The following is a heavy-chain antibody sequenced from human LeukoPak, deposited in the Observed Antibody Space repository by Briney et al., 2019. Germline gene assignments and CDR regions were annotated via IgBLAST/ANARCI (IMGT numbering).Heavy chain of an antibody. D-gene: IGHD5-24*01. CDR1: GDSVSTKNAG. J-gene: IGHJ4*02. V-gene: IGHV6-1*01. CDR2: THYNSNWYN. CDR3: SRGWLQQGFDS. Sequence: SQTLSLTCAISGDSVSTKNAGWNWIRQSPSRGLEWLGRTHYNSNWYNNYAVSVKSRITINPDTSKNQFSLQLNFVTPEDTAVYYCSRGWLQQGFDSWGQGTLVTVSS.